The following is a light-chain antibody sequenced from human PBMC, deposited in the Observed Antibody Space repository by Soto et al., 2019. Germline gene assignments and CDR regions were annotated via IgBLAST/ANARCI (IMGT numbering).Light chain of an antibody. CDR1: QSVSGY. J-gene: IGKJ5*01. CDR3: QQRSNWPLT. CDR2: DAS. V-gene: IGKV3-11*01. Sequence: EIVFTQSPATPSLSPGGRATLFCRASQSVSGYLAWYQQKPGQAPRLLIYDASSRATGIPARFSGTGSGTDFTLTIGSLEPEDFAVYYCQQRSNWPLTFGQGTRLEIK.